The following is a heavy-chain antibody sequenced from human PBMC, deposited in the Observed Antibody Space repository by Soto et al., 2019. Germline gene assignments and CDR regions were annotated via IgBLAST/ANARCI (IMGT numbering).Heavy chain of an antibody. D-gene: IGHD3-22*01. Sequence: QITLKESGPTLVKPTQTLTLTYTFSGFSLSTSGVGVGWIRQPPGKALEWLALIYWDDDKRYSPSLKSRLTITKDTYKNLVVLTMTNMDPVDTATYYCARVVVAGGGYYFDYWGQGTLVTVSS. CDR3: ARVVVAGGGYYFDY. J-gene: IGHJ4*02. V-gene: IGHV2-5*02. CDR1: GFSLSTSGVG. CDR2: IYWDDDK.